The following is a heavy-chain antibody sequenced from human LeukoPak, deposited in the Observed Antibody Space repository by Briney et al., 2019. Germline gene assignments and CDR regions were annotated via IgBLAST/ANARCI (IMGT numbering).Heavy chain of an antibody. CDR1: GYTFTSYG. J-gene: IGHJ4*02. D-gene: IGHD6-19*01. CDR2: ISAYNGNT. CDR3: ARGSSGWYEDY. Sequence: ASVKVPCKASGYTFTSYGISWVRQAPGQGLEWMGWISAYNGNTNYAQNLQGRVTMTTDTSTSTAYMELRSLTSDDTAVYYCARGSSGWYEDYWGQGTLVTVSS. V-gene: IGHV1-18*01.